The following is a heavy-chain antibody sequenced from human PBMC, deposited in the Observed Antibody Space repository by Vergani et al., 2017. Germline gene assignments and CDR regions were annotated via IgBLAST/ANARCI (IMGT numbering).Heavy chain of an antibody. CDR2: ISYDGSNK. J-gene: IGHJ4*02. CDR1: GFTFSSYA. V-gene: IGHV3-30-3*01. CDR3: ARDLGAAQAWYFDY. D-gene: IGHD3-16*01. Sequence: QVQLVESGGGVVQPGRSLRLSCAASGFTFSSYAMHWVRQAPGKGLEWVAVISYDGSNKYYVDSVKGRLTISRDNSKNTLYLQMNSLRAEDTAVYYCARDLGAAQAWYFDYWGQGTLVTVSS.